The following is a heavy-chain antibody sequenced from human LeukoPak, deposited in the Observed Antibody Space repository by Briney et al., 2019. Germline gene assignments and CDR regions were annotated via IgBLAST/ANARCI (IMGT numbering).Heavy chain of an antibody. CDR2: IYYSGST. CDR1: GGSISSYY. J-gene: IGHJ4*02. D-gene: IGHD5-24*01. Sequence: PSETLSLTCTVSGGSISSYYWSWIRQPPGKGLEWIGYIYYSGSTNYNPSLKSRVTISVDTSKNQFSLKLSSVTAADTAVYYCARGQGVATTLFDYWGQGTLVTVSS. CDR3: ARGQGVATTLFDY. V-gene: IGHV4-59*01.